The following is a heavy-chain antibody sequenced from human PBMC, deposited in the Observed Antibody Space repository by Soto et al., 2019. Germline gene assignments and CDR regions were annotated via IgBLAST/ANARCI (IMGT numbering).Heavy chain of an antibody. D-gene: IGHD3-22*01. CDR2: INPNSGDT. Sequence: GASVKVSCKASGYTFTGYFLHWVRQAPGQGLEWMGWINPNSGDTNYAQKFQGRVTMTRDTSINTAYMELRRLSSDDTAVHYCARVKNYYDSSGPYDYWGQGTLVTVSS. CDR3: ARVKNYYDSSGPYDY. J-gene: IGHJ4*02. V-gene: IGHV1-2*02. CDR1: GYTFTGYF.